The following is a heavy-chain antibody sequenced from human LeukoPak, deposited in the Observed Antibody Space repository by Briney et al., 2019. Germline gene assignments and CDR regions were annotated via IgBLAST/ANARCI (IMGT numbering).Heavy chain of an antibody. CDR3: ARVVYGDGYNDFDY. V-gene: IGHV1-69*04. J-gene: IGHJ4*02. D-gene: IGHD5-24*01. Sequence: SVKVSCKASGGTFSSYAISWVRQAPGQGLEWMGRIIPILGIANYAQKFQGRVTITADKSTSTAYMELSSLRSEDTAVYYCARVVYGDGYNDFDYWGQGTLVTVSS. CDR2: IIPILGIA. CDR1: GGTFSSYA.